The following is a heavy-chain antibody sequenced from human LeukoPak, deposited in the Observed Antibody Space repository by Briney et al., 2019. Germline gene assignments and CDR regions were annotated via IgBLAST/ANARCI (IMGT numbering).Heavy chain of an antibody. CDR2: INQDGSEK. D-gene: IGHD3-22*01. CDR1: GFTFSSYA. Sequence: GGSLRLSCAASGFTFSSYAMSWVRQAPGKGLEWVANINQDGSEKYYVDSVKGRFTISRDNAKSSLYLQMNSLRADDTAVYYCARDRALYDSRRGYYYTEDDYWGQGTLVTVSS. CDR3: ARDRALYDSRRGYYYTEDDY. J-gene: IGHJ4*02. V-gene: IGHV3-7*01.